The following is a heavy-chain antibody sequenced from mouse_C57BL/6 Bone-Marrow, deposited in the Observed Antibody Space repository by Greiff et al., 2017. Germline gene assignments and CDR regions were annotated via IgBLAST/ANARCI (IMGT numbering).Heavy chain of an antibody. CDR2: IYPGSGNT. J-gene: IGHJ3*01. CDR1: GYTFTDYY. V-gene: IGHV1-76*01. Sequence: VQLQQSGAELVRPGASVKLSCKASGYTFTDYYINWVKQRPGQGLEWIARIYPGSGNTYYNEKFKGKATLTAEKSSSTAYMQLSSLTSEDSAVYFCARALFAYGGQGTLVTVSA. CDR3: ARALFAY.